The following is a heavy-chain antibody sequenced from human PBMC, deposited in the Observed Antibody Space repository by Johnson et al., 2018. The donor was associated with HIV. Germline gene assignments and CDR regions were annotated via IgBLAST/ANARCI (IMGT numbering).Heavy chain of an antibody. V-gene: IGHV3-30*18. CDR2: ISYDGSNK. Sequence: QEQLVESGGGVVQPGRSLRLSCAASGFTFSSYGMHWVRQAPGKGLEWVAVISYDGSNKYYADSVKGRFTISRDNSKNTLYLQMNSLRAEDTALYYCAKDLGGSECEDWASDDYDFGRDFPCQDPRGVVGTFDIWGQGTMVTVSS. CDR1: GFTFSSYG. CDR3: AKDLGGSECEDWASDDYDFGRDFPCQDPRGVVGTFDI. D-gene: IGHD3-3*01. J-gene: IGHJ3*02.